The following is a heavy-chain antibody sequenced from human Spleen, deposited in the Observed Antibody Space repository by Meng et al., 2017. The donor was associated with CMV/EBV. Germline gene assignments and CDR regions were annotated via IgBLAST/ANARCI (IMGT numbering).Heavy chain of an antibody. Sequence: ASVKVSCKASGYTFTDYSMHWVRQAPGQGLEWMGWINPNSGDADYAQKFQGRVTMTTDTSISTAYMDLTRLRSDDTAVYYCARGPVVWVHNWFDPWGQGTLVTVSS. CDR1: GYTFTDYS. J-gene: IGHJ5*02. D-gene: IGHD2-15*01. CDR2: INPNSGDA. CDR3: ARGPVVWVHNWFDP. V-gene: IGHV1-2*02.